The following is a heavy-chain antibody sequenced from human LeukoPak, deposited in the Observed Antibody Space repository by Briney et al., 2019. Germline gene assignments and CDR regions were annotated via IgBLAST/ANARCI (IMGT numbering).Heavy chain of an antibody. CDR3: ARWYYHSTGSPGSYMDV. V-gene: IGHV3-23*01. J-gene: IGHJ6*03. CDR1: GYTFSSYA. Sequence: PGGSLRLSCAGSGYTFSSYAMSWVRQAPGKGLEWVSAISGSGGSTYYADSVKGRFTISRDNAKNSLYLQMNSLRAEDTAVYYCARWYYHSTGSPGSYMDVWGKGTTVTVSS. CDR2: ISGSGGST. D-gene: IGHD3-22*01.